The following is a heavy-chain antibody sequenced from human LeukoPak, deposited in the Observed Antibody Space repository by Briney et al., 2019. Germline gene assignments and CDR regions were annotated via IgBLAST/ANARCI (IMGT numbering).Heavy chain of an antibody. CDR2: IKTDGSDK. J-gene: IGHJ5*02. CDR1: GFTFTRVW. D-gene: IGHD3-3*01. CDR3: AHYDFWSGYSFGT. Sequence: PGGSLRLSCAASGFTFTRVWMSWVRQAPGKGLEWVANIKTDGSDKYYADSVKGRFTISRDNAKNSLYLQMNSLGVEDTAVYYCAHYDFWSGYSFGTWGQGNLVTVSS. V-gene: IGHV3-7*01.